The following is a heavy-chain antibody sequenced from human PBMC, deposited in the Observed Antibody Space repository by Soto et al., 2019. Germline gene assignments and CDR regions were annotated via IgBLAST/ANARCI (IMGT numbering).Heavy chain of an antibody. CDR3: VRRPDEGYYFGD. CDR2: IYPYDSET. CDR1: GYSFTHYW. Sequence: GESLKISCKGSGYSFTHYWIGWVRQMPGKGLEWMGLIYPYDSETRYSPSFQGQVTMSVDKSISTAYLQWSSLKASDTAMYYCVRRPDEGYYFGDWGQRTRVTASS. V-gene: IGHV5-51*01. D-gene: IGHD3-22*01. J-gene: IGHJ4*02.